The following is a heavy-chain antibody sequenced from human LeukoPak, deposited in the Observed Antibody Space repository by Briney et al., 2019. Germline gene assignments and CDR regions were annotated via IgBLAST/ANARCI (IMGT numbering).Heavy chain of an antibody. CDR3: ARAAAPSDIVVVVAPDATLGAYWFDP. Sequence: PGGSLRLSCAASGFTFSDYYMSWIRQAPGKGLEWVSYISSSGSTIYYADSVKGRFTISRDNAKNSLYLQMNSLRAEDTAVYYCARAAAPSDIVVVVAPDATLGAYWFDPWGQGTLVTVSS. D-gene: IGHD2-15*01. CDR2: ISSSGSTI. CDR1: GFTFSDYY. V-gene: IGHV3-11*04. J-gene: IGHJ5*02.